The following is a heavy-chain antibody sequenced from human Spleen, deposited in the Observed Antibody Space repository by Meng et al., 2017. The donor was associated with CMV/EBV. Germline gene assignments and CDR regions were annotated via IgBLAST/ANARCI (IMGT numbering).Heavy chain of an antibody. CDR1: FNTFA. CDR3: ARGPKIPLGGVNLWPLEH. V-gene: IGHV1-69*05. CDR2: LSPVLGAP. Sequence: FNTFAISWGRQARGQGLEWMGGLSPVLGAPDYAQKFQERRTITTDESTSSAYMELSSLTVEDTAVYVWARGPKIPLGGVNLWPLEHWGQGSLVTVSS. D-gene: IGHD3-16*01. J-gene: IGHJ4*02.